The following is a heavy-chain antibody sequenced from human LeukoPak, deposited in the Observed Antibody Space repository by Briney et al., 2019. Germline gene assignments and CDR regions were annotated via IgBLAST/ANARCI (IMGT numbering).Heavy chain of an antibody. J-gene: IGHJ4*02. V-gene: IGHV4-39*07. Sequence: SETLSLTCTVSGDSISSSSCYWGWIRQPPGKGLEWIGSIYYRGSTYYNPSLKSRVTISVDTSKNQFSLKLSSVTAADTAVYYCARDGYSSGWQSPYYFDYWGQGTLVTVSS. CDR1: GDSISSSSCY. D-gene: IGHD6-19*01. CDR3: ARDGYSSGWQSPYYFDY. CDR2: IYYRGST.